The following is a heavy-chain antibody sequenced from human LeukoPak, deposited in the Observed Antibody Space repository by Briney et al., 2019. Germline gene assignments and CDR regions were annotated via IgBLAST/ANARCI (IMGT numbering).Heavy chain of an antibody. CDR2: IYSGGST. CDR1: GFSVSSIY. D-gene: IGHD3-10*01. CDR3: ARDMGFGDLMGY. Sequence: PGGSLRLSCAASGFSVSSIYMSWVRQAPGKGLEWVSVIYSGGSTYYADSVRGRFTISSDNSKNTLYLQMNSLRVEDTAVYYCARDMGFGDLMGYWGQGTLVTVSS. V-gene: IGHV3-53*01. J-gene: IGHJ4*02.